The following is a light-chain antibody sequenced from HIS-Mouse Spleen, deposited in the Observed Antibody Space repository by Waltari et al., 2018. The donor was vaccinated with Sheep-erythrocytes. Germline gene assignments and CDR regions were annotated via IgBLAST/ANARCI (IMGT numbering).Light chain of an antibody. CDR2: SNK. J-gene: IGLJ3*02. Sequence: QSVLTQPPSASGTPGQRVTISCSGSSSNIGSNTVNWYQQLPGTAPKPLIYSNKQRPAGGPDRFSGSKSGTSASLAISGLQSEDEADYYCAAWDDSLNGPVFGGGTKLTVL. CDR3: AAWDDSLNGPV. CDR1: SSNIGSNT. V-gene: IGLV1-44*01.